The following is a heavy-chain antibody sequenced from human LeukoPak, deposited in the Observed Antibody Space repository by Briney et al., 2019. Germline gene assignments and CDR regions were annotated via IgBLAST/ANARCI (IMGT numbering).Heavy chain of an antibody. V-gene: IGHV3-9*03. Sequence: PGRSLRLSCAASGFTFDDYAMHWVRQAPGKGLEWVSGISWNSGGIGYADSVKGRFTISRDNAKNSLYLQMNSLRAEDMALYYCAKASVGATTLEYYFDYWGQGTLVTVSS. CDR2: ISWNSGGI. CDR1: GFTFDDYA. D-gene: IGHD1-26*01. J-gene: IGHJ4*02. CDR3: AKASVGATTLEYYFDY.